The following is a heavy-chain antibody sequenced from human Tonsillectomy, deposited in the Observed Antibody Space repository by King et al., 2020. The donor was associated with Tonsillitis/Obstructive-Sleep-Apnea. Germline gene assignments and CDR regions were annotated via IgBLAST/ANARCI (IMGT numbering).Heavy chain of an antibody. J-gene: IGHJ4*02. D-gene: IGHD3-10*01. CDR1: GFTFSSYA. CDR2: ISSNGGST. Sequence: QLVQSGGGLVQPGGSLRLSCSASGFTFSSYAMHWVRQAPGKGLEYVSAISSNGGSTYYADSVKGRFTISRDNSKNTLYLQMSSLRAEDTAVYYCVKGALLWFGELSYFDYWGQGTLVTVSS. CDR3: VKGALLWFGELSYFDY. V-gene: IGHV3-64D*06.